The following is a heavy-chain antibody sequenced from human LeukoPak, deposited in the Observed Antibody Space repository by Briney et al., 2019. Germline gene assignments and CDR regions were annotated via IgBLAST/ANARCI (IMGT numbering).Heavy chain of an antibody. Sequence: SETLSLTCAVYGGSFSGYYWSWIRQPPGKGLEWIGEINHSGSTNYNPSLKSRVTISVDTSKNQFSLKLSSVTAADTAVYYCASCILLGFDPWGQGTLVTVSS. D-gene: IGHD2-15*01. CDR2: INHSGST. CDR3: ASCILLGFDP. CDR1: GGSFSGYY. V-gene: IGHV4-34*01. J-gene: IGHJ5*02.